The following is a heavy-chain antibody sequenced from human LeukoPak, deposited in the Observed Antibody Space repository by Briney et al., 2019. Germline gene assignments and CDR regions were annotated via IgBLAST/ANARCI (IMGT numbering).Heavy chain of an antibody. CDR3: ASSPEYYYYYMDV. Sequence: PSETLSLTCTVSGGSISSGGYYWSWIRQPPGKGLEWIGYIYHSGSTYYNPSLKSRVTISVDRSKNQFSLKLSSVTAADTAVYYCASSPEYYYYYMDVWGKGTTVTVSS. D-gene: IGHD1-14*01. J-gene: IGHJ6*03. CDR2: IYHSGST. V-gene: IGHV4-30-2*01. CDR1: GGSISSGGYY.